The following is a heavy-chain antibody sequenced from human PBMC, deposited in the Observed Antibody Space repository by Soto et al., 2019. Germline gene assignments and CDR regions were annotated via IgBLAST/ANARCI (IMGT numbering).Heavy chain of an antibody. D-gene: IGHD6-13*01. J-gene: IGHJ5*02. V-gene: IGHV3-11*06. CDR1: GFTFSDYY. Sequence: GGSLRLSCAASGFTFSDYYMSWVRQAPGKGLEWVSYISSSSSYTNYADSVKGRFTISRDNAKNSLYLQMNSLRAEDTAVYYCASSAAAAGTTNWFDPWGQGTLVTVS. CDR2: ISSSSSYT. CDR3: ASSAAAAGTTNWFDP.